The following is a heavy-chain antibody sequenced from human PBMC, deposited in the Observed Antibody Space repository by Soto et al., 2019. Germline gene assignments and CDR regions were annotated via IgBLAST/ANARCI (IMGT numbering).Heavy chain of an antibody. D-gene: IGHD6-13*01. V-gene: IGHV1-3*01. J-gene: IGHJ3*02. CDR2: INAGNGNT. Sequence: ASVKVSCKASGYTFTSYAIHWVRQAPGQRLEWMGWINAGNGNTKYSQNFQGRVDITRDTSACTAYMELRSLRSDDTAVYYCASGSSSWDDAFDIWGQGTMVTVSS. CDR1: GYTFTSYA. CDR3: ASGSSSWDDAFDI.